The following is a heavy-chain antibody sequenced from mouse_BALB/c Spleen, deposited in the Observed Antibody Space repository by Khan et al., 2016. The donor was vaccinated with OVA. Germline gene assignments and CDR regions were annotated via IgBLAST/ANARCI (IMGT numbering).Heavy chain of an antibody. CDR1: GYTFTDYA. CDR3: ARPAYDGYYDY. Sequence: QIPLVQSGPELVRPGVSVKISCKGSGYTFTDYAIHWVKQSHAKSLEWVGLISTYSGNTNYNQKFKGKATMTVDKFSSTAYMELARLTSEDSAIYYCARPAYDGYYDYWGQGTTLTVSS. J-gene: IGHJ2*01. D-gene: IGHD2-3*01. CDR2: ISTYSGNT. V-gene: IGHV1S137*01.